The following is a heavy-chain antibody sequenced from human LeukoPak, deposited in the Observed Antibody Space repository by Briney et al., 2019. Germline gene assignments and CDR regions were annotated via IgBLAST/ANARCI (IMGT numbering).Heavy chain of an antibody. J-gene: IGHJ3*02. V-gene: IGHV1-18*01. D-gene: IGHD6-19*01. Sequence: ASVKVSGTASGYTFINHGITWVRQAPGQGLEWMGWISPYNGDTKYAETLQGRFTMTTDTSTGTAYMELMSLRSDDTAFYYCARQWQADAFDIWGQGTMVTVSS. CDR2: ISPYNGDT. CDR3: ARQWQADAFDI. CDR1: GYTFINHG.